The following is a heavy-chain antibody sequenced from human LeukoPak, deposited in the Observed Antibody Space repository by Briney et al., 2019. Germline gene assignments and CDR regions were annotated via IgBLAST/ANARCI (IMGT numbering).Heavy chain of an antibody. V-gene: IGHV3-23*01. CDR3: AKVYSSGWYEFDY. Sequence: PGGSLRLSCAASGFTFSSYAMSWVRQAPGKGLEWVSAISGSGGSTYYADSVKGRFTISRDNSKNTPYLQMNSLRAEDTAVYYCAKVYSSGWYEFDYWGQGTLVTVSS. J-gene: IGHJ4*02. CDR2: ISGSGGST. D-gene: IGHD6-19*01. CDR1: GFTFSSYA.